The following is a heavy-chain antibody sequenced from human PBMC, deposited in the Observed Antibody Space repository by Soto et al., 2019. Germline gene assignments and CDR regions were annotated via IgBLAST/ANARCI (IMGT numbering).Heavy chain of an antibody. J-gene: IGHJ3*02. Sequence: SETLSLTCTVSGGSISSYYWSWIRQPPGKGLEWIGYIYYSGSTNYNPSLKSRVTISVDTSKNQFSLKLSSVTAADTAVYYCARDQRGQYSGYDLGAFDIWGQGTMVTVSS. D-gene: IGHD5-12*01. CDR2: IYYSGST. V-gene: IGHV4-59*01. CDR1: GGSISSYY. CDR3: ARDQRGQYSGYDLGAFDI.